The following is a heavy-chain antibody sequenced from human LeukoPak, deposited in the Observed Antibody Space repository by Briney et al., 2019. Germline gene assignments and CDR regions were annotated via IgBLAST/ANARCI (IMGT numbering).Heavy chain of an antibody. CDR2: ISSSGSNI. CDR1: GFTFSSYE. Sequence: GGSLRLSCAASGFTFSSYEMNWVRQAPGKGLDWVSYISSSGSNIYYADSVKGRFTISRDNAKNSLYLQMNSLRAEDTAVYYCAGGYGPTYSDYYYYMEVWGKGTTVTVSS. V-gene: IGHV3-48*03. J-gene: IGHJ6*03. CDR3: AGGYGPTYSDYYYYMEV. D-gene: IGHD2-15*01.